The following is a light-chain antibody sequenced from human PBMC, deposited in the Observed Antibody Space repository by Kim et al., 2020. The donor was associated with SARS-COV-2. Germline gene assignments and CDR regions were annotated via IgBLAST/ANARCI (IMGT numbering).Light chain of an antibody. CDR1: NIGSKH. CDR2: RDT. V-gene: IGLV3-9*01. J-gene: IGLJ2*01. Sequence: GALGQTARITCGGNNIGSKHVHWYQQKPGQAPVLVIYRDTNRPSGIPERISGSNSGNTATLTISRAQAGDEADYYCQVWDSSTVVFGGGTQLTVL. CDR3: QVWDSSTVV.